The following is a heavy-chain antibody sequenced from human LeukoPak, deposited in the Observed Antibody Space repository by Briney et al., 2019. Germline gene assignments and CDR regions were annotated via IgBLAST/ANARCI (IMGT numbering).Heavy chain of an antibody. CDR2: ITGSGDNT. CDR3: AKVSDWGRPSYIDY. Sequence: GESLRLSCAASGFTFSSYTMSWVRQAPGKGLEWVSAITGSGDNTYYADSVKGRFTISRDNSKNTLYLQMNRLRAEDTAVYYCAKVSDWGRPSYIDYWGQGTLVTVSS. CDR1: GFTFSSYT. D-gene: IGHD7-27*01. V-gene: IGHV3-23*01. J-gene: IGHJ4*02.